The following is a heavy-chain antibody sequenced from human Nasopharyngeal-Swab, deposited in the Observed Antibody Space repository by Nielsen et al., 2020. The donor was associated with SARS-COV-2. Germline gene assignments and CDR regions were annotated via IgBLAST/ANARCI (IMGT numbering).Heavy chain of an antibody. CDR3: ASSGLARRDLGY. V-gene: IGHV3-53*01. J-gene: IGHJ4*02. D-gene: IGHD3-16*01. CDR1: GFTFSSYE. Sequence: LSLTCAASGFTFSSYEMNWVRQAPGKGLEWVSVIYSGGSTYYADSVKGRFTISRDNSKNTLYLQMNSLRAEDTAVYYCASSGLARRDLGYWGQGTLVTVSS. CDR2: IYSGGST.